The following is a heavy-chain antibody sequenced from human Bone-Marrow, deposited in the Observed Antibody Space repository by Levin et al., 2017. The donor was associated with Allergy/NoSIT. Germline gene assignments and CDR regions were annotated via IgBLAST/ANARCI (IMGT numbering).Heavy chain of an antibody. J-gene: IGHJ5*02. CDR2: TYYRSKWYN. CDR1: GDSVSSNSAA. D-gene: IGHD5-24*01. CDR3: ARSTEMATITTWFDP. V-gene: IGHV6-1*01. Sequence: SSETLSLTCAISGDSVSSNSAAWNWIRQSPSRGLEWLGRTYYRSKWYNDYAVSVKSRITINPDTSKNQFSLQLNSVTPEDTAVYYCARSTEMATITTWFDPWGQGTLVTVSS.